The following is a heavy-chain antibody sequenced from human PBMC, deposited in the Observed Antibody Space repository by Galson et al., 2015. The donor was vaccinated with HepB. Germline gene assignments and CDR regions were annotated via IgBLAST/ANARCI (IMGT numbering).Heavy chain of an antibody. CDR3: ARVPYSHRVYYFDY. Sequence: SLRLSCAASGFTVSSNYMSWVRQAPGKGLEWVSVIYSGGSTYYADSVKGRFTISRDNSKNTLYLQMNSLRAEDTAVYYCARVPYSHRVYYFDYWGQGTLVTVSS. V-gene: IGHV3-66*01. J-gene: IGHJ4*02. CDR1: GFTVSSNY. D-gene: IGHD4-11*01. CDR2: IYSGGST.